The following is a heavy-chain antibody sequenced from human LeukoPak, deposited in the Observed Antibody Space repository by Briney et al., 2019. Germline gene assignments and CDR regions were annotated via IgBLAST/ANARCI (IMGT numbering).Heavy chain of an antibody. CDR1: GGSISISSYD. D-gene: IGHD6-13*01. V-gene: IGHV4-39*01. CDR2: IYYSGST. Sequence: KPSETLSLTCTVYGGSISISSYDCGWIRQPPGKGLEWIGSIYYSGSTYYKPSLKSRVTIYADTSKNKSNLKLSSVTGADTAVYYCASRGSSSFDYWGQGTQVTVSS. CDR3: ASRGSSSFDY. J-gene: IGHJ4*02.